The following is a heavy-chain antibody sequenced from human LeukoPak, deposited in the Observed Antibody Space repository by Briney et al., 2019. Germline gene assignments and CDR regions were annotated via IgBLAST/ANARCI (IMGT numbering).Heavy chain of an antibody. D-gene: IGHD5-18*01. CDR2: IIPILGIA. CDR3: ASRRIQLWPTYYYYGMDV. J-gene: IGHJ6*02. CDR1: GYTFTSYG. Sequence: SVKVSCKASGYTFTSYGISWVRQAPGQGLEWMGRIIPILGIANYAQKFQGRVTITADKSTSTAYMELSSLRSEDTAVYYCASRRIQLWPTYYYYGMDVWGQGTTVTVSS. V-gene: IGHV1-69*04.